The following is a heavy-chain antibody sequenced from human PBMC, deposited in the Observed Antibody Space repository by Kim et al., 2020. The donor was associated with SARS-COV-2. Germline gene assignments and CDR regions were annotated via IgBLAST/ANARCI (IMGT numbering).Heavy chain of an antibody. Sequence: SPSFQGQVTISADKSISTAYLQWSSLKASDTAMYYCARQPLIGYGDYIDYWGQGTLVTVSS. V-gene: IGHV5-51*01. CDR3: ARQPLIGYGDYIDY. D-gene: IGHD4-17*01. J-gene: IGHJ4*02.